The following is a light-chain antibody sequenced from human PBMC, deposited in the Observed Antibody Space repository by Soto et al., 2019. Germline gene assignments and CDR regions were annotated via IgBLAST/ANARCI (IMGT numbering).Light chain of an antibody. CDR1: NVGSKS. CDR2: DDS. Sequence: SYELAQPPSVSVAPGQTATVTCGGNNVGSKSVHWYQQKPGQAPVLVVYDDSDRPSGIPERFSGSNSGNTATLTISRVEAGDEADYYCQVWDTNSDKGVFGNGTKLTVL. CDR3: QVWDTNSDKGV. J-gene: IGLJ1*01. V-gene: IGLV3-21*02.